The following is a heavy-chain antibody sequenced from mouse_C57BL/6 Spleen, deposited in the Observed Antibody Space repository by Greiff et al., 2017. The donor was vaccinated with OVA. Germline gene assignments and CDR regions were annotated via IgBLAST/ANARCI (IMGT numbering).Heavy chain of an antibody. Sequence: VQLQQSGAELARPGASVKLSCKASGYTFTSYGISWVKQRTGQGLEWIGEIYPRSGNTYYNEKFKGKATLTADKSSSTAYMELRSLTSEDSAVYFCARSENYGSSLYAMDYWGQGTSVTVSS. V-gene: IGHV1-81*01. CDR3: ARSENYGSSLYAMDY. CDR2: IYPRSGNT. J-gene: IGHJ4*01. CDR1: GYTFTSYG. D-gene: IGHD1-1*01.